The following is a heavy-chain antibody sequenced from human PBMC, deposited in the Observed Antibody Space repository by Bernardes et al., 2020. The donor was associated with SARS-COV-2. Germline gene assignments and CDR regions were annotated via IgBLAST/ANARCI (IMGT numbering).Heavy chain of an antibody. CDR3: ARDGLGEDSSGYYAQNDYYYGMDV. D-gene: IGHD3-22*01. CDR1: GFTFRSFW. Sequence: GGSLRLSCAVSGFTFRSFWMYWFRQVPGKGLVWVSHINSDGSSTRYADSVKGRFTISRDNAENTLYLQMNSLRAEDTAVYYCARDGLGEDSSGYYAQNDYYYGMDVWGQGTRVTVSS. J-gene: IGHJ6*01. CDR2: INSDGSST. V-gene: IGHV3-74*01.